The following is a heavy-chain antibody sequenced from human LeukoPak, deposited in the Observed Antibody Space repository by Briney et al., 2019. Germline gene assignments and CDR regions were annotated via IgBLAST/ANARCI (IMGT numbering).Heavy chain of an antibody. J-gene: IGHJ4*02. Sequence: PGGSLRLSCAASGFTFSRYWMHWVRQGPGKGLVWVSRINSDGSSTSYADSVKSRFTISRDNAKNTLYLQMNSLRAEDTAVYYCARERVMYYYGAGSPDYWGQGTLVTVSS. CDR1: GFTFSRYW. CDR2: INSDGSST. V-gene: IGHV3-74*01. D-gene: IGHD3-10*01. CDR3: ARERVMYYYGAGSPDY.